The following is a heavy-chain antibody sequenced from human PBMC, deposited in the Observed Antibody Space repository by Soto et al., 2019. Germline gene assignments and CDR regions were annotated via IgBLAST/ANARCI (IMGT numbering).Heavy chain of an antibody. D-gene: IGHD3-9*01. V-gene: IGHV1-69*01. CDR3: ALTPGEGKKDILTGYYKGDY. CDR2: IIPIFGTA. J-gene: IGHJ4*02. CDR1: GGTFSSYA. Sequence: VQLVESGAEVKKPGSSVKVSCKASGGTFSSYAISWVRQAPGQGLEWMGGIIPIFGTANYAQKFQGRVTITADESTSTAYMELSSLRSEDTAVYYCALTPGEGKKDILTGYYKGDYWGQGTLVTVSS.